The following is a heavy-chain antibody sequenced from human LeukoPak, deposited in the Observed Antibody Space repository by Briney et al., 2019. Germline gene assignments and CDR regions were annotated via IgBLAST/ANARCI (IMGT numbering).Heavy chain of an antibody. J-gene: IGHJ4*02. CDR3: AKDRRYSSGWYSYYFDY. V-gene: IGHV3-23*01. CDR2: ISVSGGST. CDR1: GITLSNYG. D-gene: IGHD6-19*01. Sequence: GGSLRLSCAVSGITLSNYGMSWVRQAPGKGLEWVAGISVSGGSTNYADSVKGRFTISRDNSKNTLYLQMNSLRAEDTAVYYCAKDRRYSSGWYSYYFDYWGQGTLVTVSS.